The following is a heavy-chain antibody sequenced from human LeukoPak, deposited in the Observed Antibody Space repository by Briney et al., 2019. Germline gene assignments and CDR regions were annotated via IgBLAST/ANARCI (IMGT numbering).Heavy chain of an antibody. CDR3: ARWGAAARPRGNWFDP. CDR1: GGTFSSYA. V-gene: IGHV1-69*05. D-gene: IGHD6-6*01. J-gene: IGHJ5*02. Sequence: SVKVSCKASGGTFSSYAISWVRQAPGQGLEWMGGIIPIFGTANYAQKFQGRVTITTDESTSTPYMELSSLRSEDTAVYYCARWGAAARPRGNWFDPWGQGTLVTVSS. CDR2: IIPIFGTA.